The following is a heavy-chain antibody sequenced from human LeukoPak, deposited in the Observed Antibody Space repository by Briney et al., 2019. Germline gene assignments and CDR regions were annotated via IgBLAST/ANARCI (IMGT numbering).Heavy chain of an antibody. CDR1: GFTFNNYA. V-gene: IGHV3-74*01. J-gene: IGHJ6*02. Sequence: PGGSLRLSCAASGFTFNNYAMNWVRQAPGKGLVWVSHINSDGSITSYADSVKGRFTISRDNAKNTLYLQMNSLRAEDTAVYYCARDAVDTANAVWGQGTTVTVSS. D-gene: IGHD5-18*01. CDR2: INSDGSIT. CDR3: ARDAVDTANAV.